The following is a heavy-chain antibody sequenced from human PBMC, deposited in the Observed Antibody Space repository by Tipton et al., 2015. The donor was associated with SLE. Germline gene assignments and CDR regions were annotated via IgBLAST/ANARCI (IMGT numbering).Heavy chain of an antibody. V-gene: IGHV4-38-2*02. Sequence: TLSLTCAVSGYSLSSGYYWGWMRLPPGRGLEWIGTIYHSGSTYYNPSLGSRVTISLDTSKNQFSLKMTSVTAADTAVYYCARDSRDGYNTYYFDYWGQGTLVTVSS. CDR2: IYHSGST. D-gene: IGHD5-24*01. J-gene: IGHJ4*02. CDR3: ARDSRDGYNTYYFDY. CDR1: GYSLSSGYY.